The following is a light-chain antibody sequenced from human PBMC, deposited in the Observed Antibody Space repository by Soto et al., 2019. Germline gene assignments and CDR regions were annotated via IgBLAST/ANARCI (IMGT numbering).Light chain of an antibody. CDR2: GAS. CDR3: QHFGGNTFT. V-gene: IGKV3-15*01. Sequence: MTQAPATLAVSPGERATLSCRASQTINNNVAWYQLKDGQVPRLVIYGASTRATDIPARFSGSGSGTHLTLTISRLEPGDFEVYYCQHFGGNTFTFGQGTRLEIK. CDR1: QTINNN. J-gene: IGKJ5*01.